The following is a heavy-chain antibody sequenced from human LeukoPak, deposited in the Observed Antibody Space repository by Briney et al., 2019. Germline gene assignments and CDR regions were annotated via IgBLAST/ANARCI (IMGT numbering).Heavy chain of an antibody. D-gene: IGHD3-22*01. Sequence: PSETLSLTCAVYGGSFSAYYWTWIRQPPGKGLEWIGEINHSGSTNYNPSLKSRVTISVDTSKNQLSLNLSSVTAADTAVYYCARGGPYDSSGYYPYYFDYWGQGTLVTVSS. V-gene: IGHV4-34*01. J-gene: IGHJ4*02. CDR3: ARGGPYDSSGYYPYYFDY. CDR2: INHSGST. CDR1: GGSFSAYY.